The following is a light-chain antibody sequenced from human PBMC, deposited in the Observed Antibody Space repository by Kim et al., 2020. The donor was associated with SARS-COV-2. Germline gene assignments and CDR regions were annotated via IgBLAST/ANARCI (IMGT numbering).Light chain of an antibody. CDR3: QQDNSYTT. Sequence: DIQMTQSPSTLSASVGDRVTITCRASQSISSWLSWYQQKPGKAPKLLIYKASSLESGVTSRFSGSGTGTEFTLTISSLQPDNFATNYCQQDNSYTTFGQGTKLEI. CDR2: KAS. V-gene: IGKV1-5*03. J-gene: IGKJ2*01. CDR1: QSISSW.